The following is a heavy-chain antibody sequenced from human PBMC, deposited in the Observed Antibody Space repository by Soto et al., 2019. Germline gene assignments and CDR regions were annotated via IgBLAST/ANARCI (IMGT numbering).Heavy chain of an antibody. J-gene: IGHJ5*02. CDR1: GFTFNSYG. CDR2: ISYDGNNI. D-gene: IGHD2-8*01. Sequence: GGSLRLSCAASGFTFNSYGIHWVRQAPGKALEWVAVISYDGNNIYYGDSVQGRFTISRDNSKNTIYLQMNSLRAEDTAVYYCAKDVGYCTNGVCLYNWFDPWGQGTLVTVS. V-gene: IGHV3-30*18. CDR3: AKDVGYCTNGVCLYNWFDP.